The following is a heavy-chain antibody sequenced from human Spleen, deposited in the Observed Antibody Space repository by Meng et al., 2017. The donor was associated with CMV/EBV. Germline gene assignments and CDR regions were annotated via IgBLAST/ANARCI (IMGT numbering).Heavy chain of an antibody. J-gene: IGHJ6*02. CDR1: GFTFSSYW. CDR2: IKSKTNGGTT. V-gene: IGHV3-15*01. D-gene: IGHD1-26*01. Sequence: GESLKISCAASGFTFSSYWMSWVRQAPGKGLEWIGSIKSKTNGGTTDYAAPVKGRFTISRDDSESTLYLQMNSLKTEDTAVYYCTTDMVGVGATITRYYYYYGMDVWGQGTTVTVSS. CDR3: TTDMVGVGATITRYYYYYGMDV.